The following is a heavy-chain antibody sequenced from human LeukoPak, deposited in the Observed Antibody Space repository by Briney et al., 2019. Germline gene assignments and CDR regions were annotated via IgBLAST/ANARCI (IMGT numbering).Heavy chain of an antibody. CDR2: INPDSGGT. Sequence: ASVKVSCKASGYSFTGYYIHWVRQAPGQGLEWMGWINPDSGGTNYAQKFQGRVTMTRDTSISTAYMEVRRLRSDDTAVYYCATEVTDWGQGTLVTVSS. V-gene: IGHV1-2*02. CDR3: ATEVTD. D-gene: IGHD5-18*01. J-gene: IGHJ4*02. CDR1: GYSFTGYY.